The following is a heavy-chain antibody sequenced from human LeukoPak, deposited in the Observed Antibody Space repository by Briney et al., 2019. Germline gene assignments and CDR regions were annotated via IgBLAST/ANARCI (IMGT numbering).Heavy chain of an antibody. V-gene: IGHV4-59*08. D-gene: IGHD2-15*01. CDR1: GGSISSYY. J-gene: IGHJ4*02. Sequence: SETLSLTCTVSGGSISSYYWSWIRQPPGKGLKWIGYIYYSGSTNYNPSLKSRVTISVDTSKNQFSLKLSSVTAADTAVYYCAAERVVVVAATGYFDYWGQGTLVTVSS. CDR3: AAERVVVVAATGYFDY. CDR2: IYYSGST.